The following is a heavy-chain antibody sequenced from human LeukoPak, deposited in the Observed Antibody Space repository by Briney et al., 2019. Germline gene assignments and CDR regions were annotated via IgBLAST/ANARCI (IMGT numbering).Heavy chain of an antibody. J-gene: IGHJ4*02. D-gene: IGHD5-24*01. V-gene: IGHV3-9*01. CDR3: AKDTDGYNEAFDY. Sequence: PGRSLRLSCAASGFTFDDYAMHWVRQAPGKGLEWVSGISWNSGSIGYADSVKGRFTISRDNAKNSLYLQMNSLRAEDTALYYCAKDTDGYNEAFDYWGQGTLVTVSS. CDR1: GFTFDDYA. CDR2: ISWNSGSI.